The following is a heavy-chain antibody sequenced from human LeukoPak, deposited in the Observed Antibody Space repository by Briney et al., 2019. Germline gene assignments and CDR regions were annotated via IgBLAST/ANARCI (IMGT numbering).Heavy chain of an antibody. V-gene: IGHV4-31*03. CDR2: IYYSGST. D-gene: IGHD1-26*01. Sequence: PSQTLSLTCTVSGGSISSGVYYWSWIRQHPGKGLEWIGYIYYSGSTYYNPSLKSRVSISVDTSKNQFSLRLSSVTAADTAVYYCARDNGLGRGGVDPWGQGTLVTVS. CDR1: GGSISSGVYY. CDR3: ARDNGLGRGGVDP. J-gene: IGHJ5*02.